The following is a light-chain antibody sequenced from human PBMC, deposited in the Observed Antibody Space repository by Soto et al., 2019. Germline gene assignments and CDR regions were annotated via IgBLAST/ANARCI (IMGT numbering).Light chain of an antibody. CDR1: DSNIGAGYD. J-gene: IGLJ1*01. CDR2: GNT. V-gene: IGLV1-40*01. CDR3: QSFDNSLSGFYV. Sequence: QSVLTQTPSVSGAPGQTITISCTGTDSNIGAGYDVHWYQHLPGRAPKLLIFGNTHRPSGVPDRFSGSNSGTSASLAITGLQPEDEADYYCQSFDNSLSGFYVFGSGTKLTVL.